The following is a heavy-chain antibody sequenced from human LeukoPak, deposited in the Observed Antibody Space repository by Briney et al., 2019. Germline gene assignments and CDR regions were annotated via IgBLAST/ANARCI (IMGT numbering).Heavy chain of an antibody. J-gene: IGHJ6*02. Sequence: GGSLRLSCAASGFTVSSNYMSWVRQAPGKGLEWVSGIYSGGSTYYADSVKGRFAISRHNSKNTLYLQMNSLRAEDTAVYYCARDRQVASHYYDSSGYYNGMDVWGQGTTVTVSS. CDR3: ARDRQVASHYYDSSGYYNGMDV. V-gene: IGHV3-53*04. CDR2: IYSGGST. CDR1: GFTVSSNY. D-gene: IGHD3-22*01.